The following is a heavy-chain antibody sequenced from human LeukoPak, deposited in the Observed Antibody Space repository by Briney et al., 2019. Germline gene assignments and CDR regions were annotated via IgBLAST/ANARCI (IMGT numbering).Heavy chain of an antibody. Sequence: GGSLRLSCAASGFTFSNAWMSWVRQAPGKGLEWVGRIKSKTDGGTTDYAAPVKGRFTISRDDSKNTLYLQMNSLKTEDTAVYYCSKGARVGSTVVFDFWGQGTLVTVSS. V-gene: IGHV3-15*01. J-gene: IGHJ3*01. CDR3: SKGARVGSTVVFDF. CDR1: GFTFSNAW. D-gene: IGHD1-1*01. CDR2: IKSKTDGGTT.